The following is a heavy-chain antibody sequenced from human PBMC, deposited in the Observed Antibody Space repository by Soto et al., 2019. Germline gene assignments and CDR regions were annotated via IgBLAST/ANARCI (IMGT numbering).Heavy chain of an antibody. CDR2: IYHSGST. CDR3: ARDWRPTVTTWWFDP. V-gene: IGHV4-4*02. D-gene: IGHD4-4*01. CDR1: GGSISSSNC. Sequence: SETLSLTCAVSGGSISSSNCWGCVRQPPGKGLEWIGEIYHSGSTNYNPSLKSRVTISVDKSKNQFSLKLSSVTAADTAVYYCARDWRPTVTTWWFDPWGQGTLVTVSS. J-gene: IGHJ5*02.